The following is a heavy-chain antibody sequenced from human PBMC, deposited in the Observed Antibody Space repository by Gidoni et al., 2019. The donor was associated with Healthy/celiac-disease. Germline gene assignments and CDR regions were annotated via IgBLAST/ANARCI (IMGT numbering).Heavy chain of an antibody. CDR2: ISSSGSTI. Sequence: QVQRVESGGGLVKPGWSLGLSGAASGCTCSDYYMSWIRQAPGKELEWVSYISSSGSTIYYADSVKGRFTISRDNAKNSLYLQMNSLRAEDTAVYYCARDLEDFYYYGMDVWGQGTTVTVSS. CDR3: ARDLEDFYYYGMDV. CDR1: GCTCSDYY. V-gene: IGHV3-11*01. J-gene: IGHJ6*02.